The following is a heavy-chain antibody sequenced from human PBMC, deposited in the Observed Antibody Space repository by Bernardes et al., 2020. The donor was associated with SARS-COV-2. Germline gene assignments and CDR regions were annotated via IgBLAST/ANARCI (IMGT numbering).Heavy chain of an antibody. D-gene: IGHD3-10*01. V-gene: IGHV4-30-4*08. CDR1: GGSINSGDYY. CDR2: IYYSGTT. Sequence: SETLSLTCTVSGAVSGGSINSGDYYWSWIRQPPGKGLEWIGYIYYSGTTYYNPSLKSRVTISADASENQFSLKLSSVTAADTAVYFCARGRRNQWSAPGEYFYGVDVWGQGATVTVSS. J-gene: IGHJ6*02. CDR3: ARGRRNQWSAPGEYFYGVDV.